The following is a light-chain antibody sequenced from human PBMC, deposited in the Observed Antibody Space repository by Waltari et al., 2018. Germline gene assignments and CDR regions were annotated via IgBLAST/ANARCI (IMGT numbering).Light chain of an antibody. V-gene: IGLV3-1*01. CDR3: QACDSSVV. Sequence: SYELTQPPSVSVSPGQTASITCSGDKLGDKYACWYQQRPGQSPVLVIYQDTKRPSGIPDRFSGSNSGNTATLTMSGTQAMDEADYYCQACDSSVVFGGGTKLTVL. CDR2: QDT. CDR1: KLGDKY. J-gene: IGLJ2*01.